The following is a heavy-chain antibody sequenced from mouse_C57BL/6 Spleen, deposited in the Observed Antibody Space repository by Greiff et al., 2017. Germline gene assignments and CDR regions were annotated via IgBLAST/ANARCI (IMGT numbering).Heavy chain of an antibody. CDR2: IWSGGST. D-gene: IGHD1-1*01. CDR1: GFSLTSYG. Sequence: VKLMESGPGLVQPSQRLSITCTVSGFSLTSYGVHWVRQSPGKGLEWLGVIWSGGSTDYNAAFISRLSISKDNSKSQVFFKMNSLQADDTAIYYCARFITTVPLSMDYWGQGTSVTVSS. J-gene: IGHJ4*01. CDR3: ARFITTVPLSMDY. V-gene: IGHV2-2*01.